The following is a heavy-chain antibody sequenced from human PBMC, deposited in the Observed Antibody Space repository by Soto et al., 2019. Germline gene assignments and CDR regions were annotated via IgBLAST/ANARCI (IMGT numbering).Heavy chain of an antibody. D-gene: IGHD1-26*01. J-gene: IGHJ3*02. V-gene: IGHV1-18*01. Sequence: QVQLVQSGAEVKKPGASVKVSCKASGYTFSNCGIGWLRQAPGQGLEWLAWISAYNGDTKSAQKLQGRVTVTTDVSTSTAYMELRSLRSDDTAVYYCARDRETTTTRRAFDIWGQGTMVTVSS. CDR3: ARDRETTTTRRAFDI. CDR2: ISAYNGDT. CDR1: GYTFSNCG.